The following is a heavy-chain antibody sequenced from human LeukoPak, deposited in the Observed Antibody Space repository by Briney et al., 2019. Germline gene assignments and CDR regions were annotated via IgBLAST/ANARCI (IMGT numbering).Heavy chain of an antibody. CDR2: IYYSGHT. CDR1: GASISSSSHY. CDR3: AAPSGATYYAPFDF. V-gene: IGHV4-39*01. Sequence: SETLSLTCRVSGASISSSSHYWGWVRQSPGKGLEWIANIYYSGHTSYNPSLQSRVSISVDTSKNQFSLKLTSISAADTAVYYCAAPSGATYYAPFDFWGQGTMVSVAS. D-gene: IGHD3-22*01. J-gene: IGHJ4*02.